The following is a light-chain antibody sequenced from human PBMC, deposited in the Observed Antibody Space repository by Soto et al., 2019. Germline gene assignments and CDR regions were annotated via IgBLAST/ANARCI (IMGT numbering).Light chain of an antibody. CDR2: EVS. V-gene: IGLV2-14*01. J-gene: IGLJ1*01. Sequence: QSVLTQPASVSGYPGQSITISCTGRSSDVGGYNYVSWYQQHPGKAPKFMIYEVSRRPSGVSNRFSGSKSGNTASLTVSGLQAEDEADYYCSSYTSSSTLVVFGTGTKVTVL. CDR1: SSDVGGYNY. CDR3: SSYTSSSTLVV.